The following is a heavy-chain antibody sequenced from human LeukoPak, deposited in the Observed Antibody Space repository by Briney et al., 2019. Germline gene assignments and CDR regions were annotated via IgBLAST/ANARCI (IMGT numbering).Heavy chain of an antibody. CDR1: GFTFSSYS. CDR3: ARGFRGTGPIRGHLFDY. CDR2: ISSSSSTI. Sequence: PWGSLRLSCAASGFTFSSYSMNWVRQAPGKGLEWVSYISSSSSTIYYADSVKGRFTISRDNAKNSLYLQMNSLRAEDTAVYYCARGFRGTGPIRGHLFDYWGQGTLVTVSS. J-gene: IGHJ4*02. V-gene: IGHV3-48*04. D-gene: IGHD1-14*01.